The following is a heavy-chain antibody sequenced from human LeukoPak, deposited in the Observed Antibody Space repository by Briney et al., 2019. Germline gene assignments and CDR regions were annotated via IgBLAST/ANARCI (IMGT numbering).Heavy chain of an antibody. CDR3: ARDLITMVRGVIRSSGWFDP. D-gene: IGHD3-10*01. J-gene: IGHJ5*02. Sequence: PSETLSLTCTVSGGSISSYYWSWIRQPAGRGLEWIGRVYTSENINYNPSLKSRLTMSVDTSKNQFSLKLTSVTAADTAVYYCARDLITMVRGVIRSSGWFDPWGQGTLVTVSS. CDR2: VYTSENI. CDR1: GGSISSYY. V-gene: IGHV4-4*07.